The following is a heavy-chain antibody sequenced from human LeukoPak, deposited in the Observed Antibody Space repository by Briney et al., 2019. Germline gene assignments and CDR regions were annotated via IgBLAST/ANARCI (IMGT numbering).Heavy chain of an antibody. CDR2: IHYSGST. J-gene: IGHJ4*02. CDR3: AKLGRRDAYSYFDY. V-gene: IGHV4-59*08. CDR1: GGSFSGYY. Sequence: PSETLSLTCAVYGGSFSGYYWSWIRQPPGKGLEWIGYIHYSGSTHYNPSLKSRATISVETSKSHFALKLSSVTAADTAVYYCAKLGRRDAYSYFDYWGQGTLVTVSS. D-gene: IGHD5-24*01.